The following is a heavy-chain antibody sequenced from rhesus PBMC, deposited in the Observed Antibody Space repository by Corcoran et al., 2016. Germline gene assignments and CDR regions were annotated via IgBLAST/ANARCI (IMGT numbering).Heavy chain of an antibody. Sequence: QLQLQESGPGLVKPSEPLSLTCAVSGGSTSTTYWSCIRQPPGKGPEGIGRISGSGGSTDYNPSLKSRVTISTDTSKNQFSLKLSSVTAADTAVYYCARGRLGYSGYSFVDFEFWGQGALVTVSS. CDR2: ISGSGGST. CDR3: ARGRLGYSGYSFVDFEF. CDR1: GGSTSTTY. D-gene: IGHD5-30*01. J-gene: IGHJ1*01. V-gene: IGHV4-173*01.